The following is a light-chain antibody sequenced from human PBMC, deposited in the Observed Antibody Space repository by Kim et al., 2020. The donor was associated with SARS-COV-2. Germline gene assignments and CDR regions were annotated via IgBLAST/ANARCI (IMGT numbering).Light chain of an antibody. J-gene: IGKJ4*01. CDR2: DAS. V-gene: IGKV3-20*01. CDR3: QKYGTSPLT. Sequence: IVLTQSPGTLSLSPGERATLSCRASQSVSRSDVAWYQQKPGQTPRLLIYDASIRATGIPDRFSGSGSRTDFTLTISGLQPEDFAVYYCQKYGTSPLTCGGGTKVEIK. CDR1: QSVSRSD.